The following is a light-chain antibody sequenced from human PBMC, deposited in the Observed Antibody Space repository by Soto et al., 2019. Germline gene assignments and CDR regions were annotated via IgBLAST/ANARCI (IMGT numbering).Light chain of an antibody. CDR1: QGIRND. CDR3: LQHNSSPLT. Sequence: DIQMTQSPSSLSASVGDRVTLTCRASQGIRNDVAWYQQKPGKAPKRLIFAASSLQSGVPSRFSGSGSGTEFIFTISSLQPEDFATYYCLQHNSSPLTFGGGTKVEIK. V-gene: IGKV1-17*01. CDR2: AAS. J-gene: IGKJ4*01.